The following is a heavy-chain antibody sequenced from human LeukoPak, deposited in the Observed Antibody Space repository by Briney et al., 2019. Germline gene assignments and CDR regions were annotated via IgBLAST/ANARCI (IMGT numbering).Heavy chain of an antibody. D-gene: IGHD6-13*01. CDR1: GFTFSSYS. Sequence: PGGSLRLSCAASGFTFSSYSMNWVRQAPGKGLEWVSYISSSSSTIYYADSVKGRFTISRDNAKNSLYLQMNSLRAEDTAVYYCARDGDYSSSRSGTYYYYYMDVWGKGTTVTVSS. J-gene: IGHJ6*03. CDR2: ISSSSSTI. V-gene: IGHV3-48*04. CDR3: ARDGDYSSSRSGTYYYYYMDV.